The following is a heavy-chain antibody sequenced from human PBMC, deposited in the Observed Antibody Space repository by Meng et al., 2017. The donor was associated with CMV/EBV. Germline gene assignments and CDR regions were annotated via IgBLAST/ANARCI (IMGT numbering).Heavy chain of an antibody. CDR1: GFTFSSYE. CDR3: ARRRDYYYGMDV. Sequence: LSLTCAASGFTFSSYEMNWVRQAPGKGLEWVSYISSSGSTIYYADSVKGRFTISRDNAKNSLYLQMNSLRAEDTAVYYCARRRDYYYGMDVWGQGTTVTVSS. V-gene: IGHV3-48*03. J-gene: IGHJ6*02. CDR2: ISSSGSTI.